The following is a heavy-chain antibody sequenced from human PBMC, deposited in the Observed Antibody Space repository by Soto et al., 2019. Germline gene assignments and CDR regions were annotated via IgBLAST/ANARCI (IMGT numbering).Heavy chain of an antibody. D-gene: IGHD3-22*01. V-gene: IGHV1-69*13. J-gene: IGHJ4*02. CDR1: GGTFSSYA. CDR3: ASDYYDSSGYFGY. CDR2: IIPIFGTA. Sequence: SVKVSCKASGGTFSSYAISWVRQAPGQGLEWMGGIIPIFGTANYAQKFQGRVTITADESTSTAYMELSSLRSEDTAVYYCASDYYDSSGYFGYWGQGTLVTVSS.